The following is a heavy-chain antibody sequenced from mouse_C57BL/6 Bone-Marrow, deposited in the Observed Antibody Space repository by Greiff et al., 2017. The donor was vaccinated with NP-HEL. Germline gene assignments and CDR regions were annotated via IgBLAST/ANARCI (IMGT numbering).Heavy chain of an antibody. J-gene: IGHJ1*03. CDR1: GFTFSDYG. CDR2: ISSGSSTI. V-gene: IGHV5-17*03. CDR3: ARGGLRQEPGYFDV. D-gene: IGHD2-2*01. Sequence: DVMLVESGGGLVKPGGSLKLSCAASGFTFSDYGMHWVRQAPEKGLEWVAYISSGSSTIYYADTVKGRFTISRDNAKKTLFLQMTHLKSEDTAMYYGARGGLRQEPGYFDVWGTGTTVTVSS.